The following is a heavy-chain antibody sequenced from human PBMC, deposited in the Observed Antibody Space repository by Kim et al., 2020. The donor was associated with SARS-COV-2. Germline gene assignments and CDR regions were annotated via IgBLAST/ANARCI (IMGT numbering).Heavy chain of an antibody. CDR3: AKGRFGEKDAFDI. CDR1: GFTFDDYA. Sequence: GGSLRLSCAASGFTFDDYAMHWVRQAPGKGLEWVSGISWNSGSIGYADSVKGRFTISRDNAKNSLYLQMNSLRAEDTALYYCAKGRFGEKDAFDIWGQGTMVTVSS. J-gene: IGHJ3*02. CDR2: ISWNSGSI. V-gene: IGHV3-9*01. D-gene: IGHD3-10*01.